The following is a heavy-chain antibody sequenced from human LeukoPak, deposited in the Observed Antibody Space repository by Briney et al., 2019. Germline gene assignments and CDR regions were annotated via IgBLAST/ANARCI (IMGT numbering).Heavy chain of an antibody. D-gene: IGHD2-15*01. Sequence: GGSLRLSCAASGFSFSSYEMNWVRQAPGKGLEWVSYIRSSGSTIYYADSVKGRFTISRDNAENSLYLQMSSLRAEDTAVYYCARDARVVLDYWGQGTLVTVFS. V-gene: IGHV3-48*03. CDR1: GFSFSSYE. CDR3: ARDARVVLDY. J-gene: IGHJ4*02. CDR2: IRSSGSTI.